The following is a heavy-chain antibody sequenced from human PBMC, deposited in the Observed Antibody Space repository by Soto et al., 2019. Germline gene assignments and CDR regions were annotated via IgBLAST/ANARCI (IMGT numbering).Heavy chain of an antibody. CDR1: GFTFSSYA. CDR2: IGGSGGST. Sequence: EVQLLESGGGLVQPGGSLRLSCAASGFTFSSYAMSWVRQAPGKGLEWVSAIGGSGGSTYYADSVKGRFTISRDNSKNPLYQQMIGLRAEDTAVYYCAKRGAGVPAAPKPDYCDYWGQGTLVTVSS. D-gene: IGHD2-2*01. J-gene: IGHJ4*02. CDR3: AKRGAGVPAAPKPDYCDY. V-gene: IGHV3-23*01.